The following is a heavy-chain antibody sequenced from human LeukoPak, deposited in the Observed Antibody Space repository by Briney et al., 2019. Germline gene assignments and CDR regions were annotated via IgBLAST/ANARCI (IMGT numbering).Heavy chain of an antibody. Sequence: PGGSLRLSCAASGFTFSSSAMSWVRQAPGKGLEWVSAISNNGGYTYYADSVKGRFTVSRDNSKNTLFLQMNSLRAEDTAVYYCAKDGGLWVSAHWGDSWGRGTLVTVSS. D-gene: IGHD7-27*01. CDR2: ISNNGGYT. CDR3: AKDGGLWVSAHWGDS. CDR1: GFTFSSSA. V-gene: IGHV3-23*01. J-gene: IGHJ4*02.